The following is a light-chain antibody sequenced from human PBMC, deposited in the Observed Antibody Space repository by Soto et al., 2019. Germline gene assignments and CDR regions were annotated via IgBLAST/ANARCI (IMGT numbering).Light chain of an antibody. J-gene: IGKJ2*01. CDR2: DAS. CDR1: HDITNY. Sequence: DIQMTQSPSSLSASVGDRVTITCQASHDITNYVNWYQHKPGKAPKLVIYDASNLEIGVPSRFSGSGSGTDFTLTISSLQPEDFATYYCQQTYSFLQTFGHGTKLEIK. V-gene: IGKV1-39*01. CDR3: QQTYSFLQT.